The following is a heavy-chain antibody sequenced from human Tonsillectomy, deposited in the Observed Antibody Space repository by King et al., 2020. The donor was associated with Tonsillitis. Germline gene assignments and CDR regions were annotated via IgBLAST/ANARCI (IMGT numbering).Heavy chain of an antibody. V-gene: IGHV1-69*04. CDR3: ARVGCSGGSCYPGVYYYYYMDV. Sequence: QLVQSGAEVKKPGSSVKVSCKASGGTFSSYAISWVRQAPGQGLEWMGRIIPILGIANYAQKFQGRVTITADKSTSTAYMELSSLRSEDTAVYYCARVGCSGGSCYPGVYYYYYMDVWGKGTTVTVSS. J-gene: IGHJ6*03. CDR2: IIPILGIA. D-gene: IGHD2-15*01. CDR1: GGTFSSYA.